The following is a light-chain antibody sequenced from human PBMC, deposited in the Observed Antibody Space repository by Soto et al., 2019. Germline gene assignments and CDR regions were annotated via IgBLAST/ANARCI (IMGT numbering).Light chain of an antibody. V-gene: IGKV1-5*01. Sequence: DIQMTQSPSTLSASVGDRVTITCRASQSISSWLAWYQQKPGKAPKLLIYDASSLESGVPSRFSGSGSGTEFTLTIRSLQTDDFASYYCKQYDSYSWTVGQGTKVDIK. J-gene: IGKJ1*01. CDR3: KQYDSYSWT. CDR1: QSISSW. CDR2: DAS.